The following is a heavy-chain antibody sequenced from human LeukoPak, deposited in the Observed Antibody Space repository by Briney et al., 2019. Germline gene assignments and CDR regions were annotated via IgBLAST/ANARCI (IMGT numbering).Heavy chain of an antibody. D-gene: IGHD3-10*01. V-gene: IGHV3-9*01. CDR3: AKDILPTYYYGSGSYRGGFDY. CDR1: GFTFSSYW. J-gene: IGHJ4*02. CDR2: ISWNSGSI. Sequence: AGGSLRLSCAASGFTFSSYWMHWVRQAPGKGLEWVSGISWNSGSIGYADSVKGRFTISRDNAKNSLYLQMNSLGAEDTALYYCAKDILPTYYYGSGSYRGGFDYWGQGTLVTVSS.